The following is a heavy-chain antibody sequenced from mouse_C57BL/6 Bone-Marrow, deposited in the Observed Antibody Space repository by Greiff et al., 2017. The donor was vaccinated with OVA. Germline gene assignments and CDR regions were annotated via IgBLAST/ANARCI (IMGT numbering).Heavy chain of an antibody. V-gene: IGHV1-81*01. Sequence: VQLKESGAELARPGASVKLSCKASGYTFTSYGISWVKQRTGQGLEWIGEIYPRSGNTYYNEKFKGKATLTADKSSSTAYMELRSLTSEDSAVYFCARGLLGIYYYAMDYWGQGTSVTVSS. D-gene: IGHD2-13*01. CDR1: GYTFTSYG. CDR3: ARGLLGIYYYAMDY. J-gene: IGHJ4*01. CDR2: IYPRSGNT.